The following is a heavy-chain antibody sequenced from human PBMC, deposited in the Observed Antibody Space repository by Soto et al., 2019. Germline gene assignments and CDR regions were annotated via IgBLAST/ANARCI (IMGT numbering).Heavy chain of an antibody. D-gene: IGHD3-3*01. CDR1: GYSFTSYW. J-gene: IGHJ6*02. CDR2: IDPSDSYT. V-gene: IGHV5-10-1*01. Sequence: PGESLKISCKGSGYSFTSYWISWVRQMPGKGLEWMGRIDPSDSYTNYSPSFQGHVTISADKSISTAYLQWSSLKASDTAMYYCAGGGGALLGVVIIAGYYSGMDVWGQGTTVTVSS. CDR3: AGGGGALLGVVIIAGYYSGMDV.